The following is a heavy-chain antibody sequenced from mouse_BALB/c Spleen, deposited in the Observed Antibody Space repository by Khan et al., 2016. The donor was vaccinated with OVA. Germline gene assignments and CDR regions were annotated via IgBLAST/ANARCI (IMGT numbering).Heavy chain of an antibody. CDR1: GFNIKDYY. V-gene: IGHV14-1*02. J-gene: IGHJ3*01. Sequence: VRLQQSGAELVRPGASVKLSCKASGFNIKDYYMHWVKQRPEQGLVWIGRIDPENGDTIYDPKFQGKASITSDTSSNTAYLQLSSLTSEDTAVYYCARDGYSPWFAYWGQGTMVTVS. CDR3: ARDGYSPWFAY. D-gene: IGHD2-3*01. CDR2: IDPENGDT.